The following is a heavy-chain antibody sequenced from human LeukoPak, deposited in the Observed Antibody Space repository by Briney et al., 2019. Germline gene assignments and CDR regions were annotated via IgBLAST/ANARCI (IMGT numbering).Heavy chain of an antibody. Sequence: TGGSLRLSCAASGFTFSNYWMSWVRQVPGKGLEWLANIKVDGSETYYVDSLKGRFTISRDNAKNSVYLQMTSLRVEDTAIYYCATNTRRPHQYYMDVWGEGTTVTVSS. CDR3: ATNTRRPHQYYMDV. CDR1: GFTFSNYW. CDR2: IKVDGSET. V-gene: IGHV3-7*01. D-gene: IGHD1-14*01. J-gene: IGHJ6*03.